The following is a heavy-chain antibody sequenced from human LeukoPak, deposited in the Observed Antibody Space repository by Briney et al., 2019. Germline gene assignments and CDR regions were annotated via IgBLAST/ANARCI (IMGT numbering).Heavy chain of an antibody. CDR1: GYTFTSYG. V-gene: IGHV1-18*01. J-gene: IGHJ6*02. CDR2: VSAYNGNT. Sequence: ASVKVPCKASGYTFTSYGISWVRQAPGQGLEWMGWVSAYNGNTNYAQKLQGRVTMTTDTSTSTAYMELRSLRSDDTAVYYCARDCVDIVATICYYGMDVWGQGTTVTVSS. CDR3: ARDCVDIVATICYYGMDV. D-gene: IGHD5-12*01.